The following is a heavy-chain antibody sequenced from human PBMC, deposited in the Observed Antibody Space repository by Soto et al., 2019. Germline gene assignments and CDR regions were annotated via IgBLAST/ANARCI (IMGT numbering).Heavy chain of an antibody. CDR2: TYYGWNT. J-gene: IGHJ4*02. Sequence: SETLCITCSFSGGSISDYYWSWIRQPPGKGLERIGYTYYGWNTNYNPSLKSRVTISVDTSKNQFSLKLISVTAADTALYYCARDREYYDTSGLYFDYWGQGTLVTVSS. CDR1: GGSISDYY. CDR3: ARDREYYDTSGLYFDY. D-gene: IGHD3-22*01. V-gene: IGHV4-59*01.